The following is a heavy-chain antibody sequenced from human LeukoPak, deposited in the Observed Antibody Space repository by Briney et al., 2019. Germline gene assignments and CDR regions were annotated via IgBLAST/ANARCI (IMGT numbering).Heavy chain of an antibody. CDR2: ISYDGSNK. Sequence: LSLTCAVYGGSFSGYYWSWIRQPPGKGLEWVAVISYDGSNKYYADSVKGRFTISRDNSKNTLYLQMNSLRAEDTAVYYCARRISNYYGSGSYYLTDYWGQGTLVTVSS. D-gene: IGHD3-10*01. V-gene: IGHV3-30*03. CDR1: GGSFSGYY. J-gene: IGHJ4*02. CDR3: ARRISNYYGSGSYYLTDY.